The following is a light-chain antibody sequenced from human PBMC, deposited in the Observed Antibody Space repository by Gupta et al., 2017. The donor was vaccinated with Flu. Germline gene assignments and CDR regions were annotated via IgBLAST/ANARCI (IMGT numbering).Light chain of an antibody. CDR3: QQRSNWVT. CDR1: QSVSSY. J-gene: IGKJ4*01. CDR2: DAS. Sequence: SPATLSLSPGERATRSCRDSQSVSSYLAWYQQKPGQAPRLLIYDASNRATGIPARFSGSGSGTDFTLTISSLEPEDFAVYYCQQRSNWVTFGGGTKVEIK. V-gene: IGKV3-11*01.